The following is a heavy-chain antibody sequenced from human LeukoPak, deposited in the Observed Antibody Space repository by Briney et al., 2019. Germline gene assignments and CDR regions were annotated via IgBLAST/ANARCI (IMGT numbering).Heavy chain of an antibody. CDR2: INSDSGFT. Sequence: ASVKVSCKASGYTLTGYYMNWVRQAPGQGLEWMGWINSDSGFTKYARKFQGRVTMTRDTSITTVYMDLTRLTSDDTAVYYCARNFDMKGFDPWGQGTLVTVSS. V-gene: IGHV1-2*02. CDR1: GYTLTGYY. CDR3: ARNFDMKGFDP. J-gene: IGHJ5*02. D-gene: IGHD3-9*01.